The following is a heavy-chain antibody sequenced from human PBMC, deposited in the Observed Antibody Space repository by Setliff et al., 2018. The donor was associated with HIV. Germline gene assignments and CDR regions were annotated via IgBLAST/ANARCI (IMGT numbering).Heavy chain of an antibody. CDR3: GRLSETAMASFDS. V-gene: IGHV4-59*08. Sequence: SETLSLTCSVSGGSVNSYHWSWIRQPPGKGLEWIGYIYKSGTTNYSPSLKSRVTISAGPSKNQFSLKLTSATAADTAVYYCGRLSETAMASFDSWGQGILVTVSS. J-gene: IGHJ4*02. CDR1: GGSVNSYH. CDR2: IYKSGTT. D-gene: IGHD2-21*02.